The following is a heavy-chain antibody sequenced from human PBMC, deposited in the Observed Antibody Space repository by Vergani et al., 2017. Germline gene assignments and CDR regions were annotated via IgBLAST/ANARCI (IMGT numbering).Heavy chain of an antibody. CDR3: AREYQGFWSGYRHFDY. V-gene: IGHV3-23*01. D-gene: IGHD3-3*01. J-gene: IGHJ4*02. CDR2: ISGSGGST. CDR1: GFTFSSYA. Sequence: EVQLLESGGGLVQPGGSLRLSCAASGFTFSSYAMSWVRQAPGKGLEWVSAISGSGGSTYYADSVKGRFTISRDNSKNTLYLQMNSLRAEDTAVYYCAREYQGFWSGYRHFDYWGQGTLVTVSS.